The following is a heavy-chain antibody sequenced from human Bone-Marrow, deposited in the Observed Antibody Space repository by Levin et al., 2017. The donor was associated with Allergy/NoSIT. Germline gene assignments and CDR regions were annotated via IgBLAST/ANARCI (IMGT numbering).Heavy chain of an antibody. CDR1: GFTFSSYS. D-gene: IGHD3-22*01. CDR3: AREYYYDSSGDAFDI. CDR2: ISSSSSYI. J-gene: IGHJ3*02. V-gene: IGHV3-21*01. Sequence: GESLKISCAASGFTFSSYSMNWVRQAPGKGLEWVSSISSSSSYIYYADSVKGRFTISRDNAKNSLYLQMNSLRAEDTAVYYCAREYYYDSSGDAFDIWGQGTMVTVSS.